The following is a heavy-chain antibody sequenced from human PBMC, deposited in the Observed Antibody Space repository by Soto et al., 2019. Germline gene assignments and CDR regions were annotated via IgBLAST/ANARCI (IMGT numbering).Heavy chain of an antibody. CDR1: GYNFNNYY. Sequence: QVQLVQTGAEVKKPGASVKISCKATGYNFNNYYIHWVRQAPGGGLQWMGVINPANGFTSYTQKFEGRVTMTTDTSTSTVDMDLSSLRVEDTAVYSCARDRPDSYCGGDCPLGYYYHGMDVWGQGTTVTVSS. J-gene: IGHJ6*02. V-gene: IGHV1-46*02. D-gene: IGHD2-21*01. CDR3: ARDRPDSYCGGDCPLGYYYHGMDV. CDR2: INPANGFT.